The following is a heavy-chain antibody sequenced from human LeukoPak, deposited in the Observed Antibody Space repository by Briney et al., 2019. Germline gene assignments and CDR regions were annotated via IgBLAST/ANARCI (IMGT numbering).Heavy chain of an antibody. J-gene: IGHJ5*02. Sequence: PGGSLRLSCAASGFTFSSYAMHWVRQAPGKGLEWVAVISYDGSNKYYADSVKGRFTISRDNSKNTLYLQMNSLRAEDTAVYYCARDAHSSGWYNWFDPWGQGTLVTVPS. CDR2: ISYDGSNK. D-gene: IGHD6-19*01. CDR3: ARDAHSSGWYNWFDP. V-gene: IGHV3-30-3*01. CDR1: GFTFSSYA.